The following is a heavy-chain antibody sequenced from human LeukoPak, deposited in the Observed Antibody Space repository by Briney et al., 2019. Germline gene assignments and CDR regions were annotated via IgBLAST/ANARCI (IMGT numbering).Heavy chain of an antibody. CDR2: MNPNSGNT. CDR3: ARGPRDGSGSSYFQH. CDR1: GYTFTSYG. V-gene: IGHV1-8*02. Sequence: ASVKVSCKASGYTFTSYGISWVRQAPGQGLEWMGWMNPNSGNTGYAQKFQGRVTMTRNTSISTAYMELSSLRSEDTAVYYCARGPRDGSGSSYFQHWGQGTLVTVSS. J-gene: IGHJ1*01. D-gene: IGHD3-10*01.